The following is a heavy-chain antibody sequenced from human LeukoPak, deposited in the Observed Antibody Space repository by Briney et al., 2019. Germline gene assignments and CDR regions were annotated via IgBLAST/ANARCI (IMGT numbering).Heavy chain of an antibody. J-gene: IGHJ4*02. V-gene: IGHV1-24*01. CDR2: FDPEDGET. CDR3: ATITIFGD. CDR1: GYTFTSYA. D-gene: IGHD3-3*01. Sequence: ASVKVSCKASGYTFTSYAMNWVRQAPGKGLEWMGGFDPEDGETIYAQKFQGRVTMTEDTSTDTAYMELSSLRSEDTAVYYCATITIFGDWGQGTLVTVSS.